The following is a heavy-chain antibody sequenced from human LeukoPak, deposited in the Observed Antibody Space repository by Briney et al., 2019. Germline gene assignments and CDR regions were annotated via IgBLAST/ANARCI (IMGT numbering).Heavy chain of an antibody. CDR2: ISSSSSYI. Sequence: GGSLRLSCAASGFTFSSYSMNWVRQAPGKGLEWVSSISSSSSYIYYADSVKGRFTISRDDAKNSLYLQMNSLRAEDTAVYYCARESLGSSGYYRDYWGQGTLVTVSS. J-gene: IGHJ4*02. V-gene: IGHV3-21*01. CDR1: GFTFSSYS. CDR3: ARESLGSSGYYRDY. D-gene: IGHD3-22*01.